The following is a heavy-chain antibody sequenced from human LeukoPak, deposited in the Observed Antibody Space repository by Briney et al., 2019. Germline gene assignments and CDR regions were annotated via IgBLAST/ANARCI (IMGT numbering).Heavy chain of an antibody. CDR1: GFTFSSYW. D-gene: IGHD4-17*01. CDR2: IKQDGSEK. CDR3: ARDGVDYGDYVDYYYYMDV. Sequence: GSLRLSCAASGFTFSSYWMSWVRQAPGKGLEWVANIKQDGSEKYYVDSVKGRFTISRDNAKNSLYLQMNSLRAEDTAVYYCARDGVDYGDYVDYYYYMDVWGKGTTVTVSS. J-gene: IGHJ6*03. V-gene: IGHV3-7*01.